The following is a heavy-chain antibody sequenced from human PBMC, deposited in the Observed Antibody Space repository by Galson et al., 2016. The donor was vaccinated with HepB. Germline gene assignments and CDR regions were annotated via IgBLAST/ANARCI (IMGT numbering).Heavy chain of an antibody. V-gene: IGHV3-9*02. CDR1: GVTSNDHA. Sequence: SLRLSCAASGVTSNDHAMHWVRQAPGKGLEWVSGIYWSSNRIDYADSVKGRFTISRDNAKNFLYLQMNSLRAEDTAVYYCGKDLLAGGIDIWGKGTMVTVSS. CDR3: GKDLLAGGIDI. D-gene: IGHD6-19*01. CDR2: IYWSSNRI. J-gene: IGHJ6*04.